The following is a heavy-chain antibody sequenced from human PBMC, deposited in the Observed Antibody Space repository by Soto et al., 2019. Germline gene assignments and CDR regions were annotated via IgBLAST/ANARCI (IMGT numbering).Heavy chain of an antibody. J-gene: IGHJ5*02. V-gene: IGHV3-7*01. CDR2: IKQDGSEK. CDR1: GFTFSSYW. Sequence: RGSLRLSCAASGFTFSSYWMSWVRQAPGKGLEWVANIKQDGSEKYYVDSVKGRFTISRDNAKNSLYLQMNSLRAEDTAVYYCARERGLGYCSSTSCYKDNWFDPWGQGTLVTVSS. D-gene: IGHD2-2*02. CDR3: ARERGLGYCSSTSCYKDNWFDP.